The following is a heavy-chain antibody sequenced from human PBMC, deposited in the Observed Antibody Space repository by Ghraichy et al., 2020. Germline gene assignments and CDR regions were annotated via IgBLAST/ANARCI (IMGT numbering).Heavy chain of an antibody. CDR2: IYTSGST. J-gene: IGHJ6*02. CDR1: GGSISSYY. D-gene: IGHD2-15*01. V-gene: IGHV4-4*09. CDR3: ARMVVVAAYYYGMDV. Sequence: SETLSLTCTVSGGSISSYYWSWIRQPPGKGLEWIGYIYTSGSTNYNPSLKSRVTISVDTSKNQFSLKLSSVTAADTAVYYCARMVVVAAYYYGMDVWGQGTTVTVSS.